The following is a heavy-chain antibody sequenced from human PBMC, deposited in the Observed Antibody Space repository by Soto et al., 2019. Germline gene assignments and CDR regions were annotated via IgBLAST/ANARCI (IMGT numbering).Heavy chain of an antibody. J-gene: IGHJ4*02. Sequence: PSETLSLTCAVYGGAFSNYYWSWIRQPPGKGLEWIGEINQSGITNYNPSLKSRVTISADASKNQFSLQLRSVTVADTAVYYCARGVGSMVRGVLQYFDYWGQGTLVTVSS. CDR2: INQSGIT. CDR1: GGAFSNYY. CDR3: ARGVGSMVRGVLQYFDY. V-gene: IGHV4-34*01. D-gene: IGHD3-10*01.